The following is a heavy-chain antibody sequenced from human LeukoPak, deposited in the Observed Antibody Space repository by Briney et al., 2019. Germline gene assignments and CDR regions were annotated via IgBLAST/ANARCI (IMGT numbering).Heavy chain of an antibody. Sequence: PGGSLRLSCAASGFTVSSNYKSWVRQAPGKGLEWVSVIYSAGSTYYSDSVKGRFTISRDDSKNTLYFQMNSLRAEDTAVYYCARDSRVPAVGADYWGQGILVTVS. V-gene: IGHV3-66*01. J-gene: IGHJ4*02. CDR2: IYSAGST. D-gene: IGHD2-2*01. CDR1: GFTVSSNY. CDR3: ARDSRVPAVGADY.